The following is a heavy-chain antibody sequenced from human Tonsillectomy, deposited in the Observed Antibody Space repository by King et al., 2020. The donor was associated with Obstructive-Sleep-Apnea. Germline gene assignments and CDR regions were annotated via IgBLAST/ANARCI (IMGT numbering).Heavy chain of an antibody. CDR1: GGSIRNYY. V-gene: IGHV4-59*08. Sequence: QLQESGPGLVKPSETLSLTCTVSGGSIRNYYWSWIRQPPGKGLEWIGYISYSGSTKYNPSLKSRVTISVDTSKNQFSLRLSSVTAADTAVYHCARLDIVAELYGLDVWGQGTTVTVSS. CDR3: ARLDIVAELYGLDV. J-gene: IGHJ6*02. D-gene: IGHD2-21*01. CDR2: ISYSGST.